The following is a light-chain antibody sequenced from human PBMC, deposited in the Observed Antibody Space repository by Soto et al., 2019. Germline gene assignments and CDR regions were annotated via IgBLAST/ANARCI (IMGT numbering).Light chain of an antibody. J-gene: IGKJ1*01. CDR2: KAS. Sequence: IPLTQTPSTLSASLVDEITITCPASQTISSWVAWYQQKPGKGPKLLIYKASHLESGVPSRFSGSGSGTEFTLTISSLQPGDFATYYCQHYNTYPWTFGHGTKVDI. CDR3: QHYNTYPWT. CDR1: QTISSW. V-gene: IGKV1-5*03.